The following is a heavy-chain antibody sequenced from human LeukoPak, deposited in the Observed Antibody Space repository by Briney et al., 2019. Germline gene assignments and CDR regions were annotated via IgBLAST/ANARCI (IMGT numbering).Heavy chain of an antibody. CDR2: ISGDGGST. CDR3: AKDLLRLRGLLGWDYYYYGMDV. D-gene: IGHD5-12*01. Sequence: GGSLRLSCAASGFTFDDYAMHWVRQAPGKGLEWVSLISGDGGSTYYADSVKGRFTISRDNSKNSLYLQMNSLRTEDTALYYCAKDLLRLRGLLGWDYYYYGMDVWGQGTTVTVSS. V-gene: IGHV3-43*02. J-gene: IGHJ6*02. CDR1: GFTFDDYA.